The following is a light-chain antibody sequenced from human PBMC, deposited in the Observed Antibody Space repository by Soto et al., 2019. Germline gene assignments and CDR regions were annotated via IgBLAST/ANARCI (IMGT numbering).Light chain of an antibody. J-gene: IGKJ1*01. Sequence: TQSPATLSLSPWERATLSCTASKSLNSHLAWYQQKPGKAPKVLIFDASSLKTGVPSRFSGSGSGTEFTLTISNLQPDDFATYYCQQYDSYSSGPFGQGTKVDIK. V-gene: IGKV1-5*01. CDR1: KSLNSH. CDR2: DAS. CDR3: QQYDSYSSGP.